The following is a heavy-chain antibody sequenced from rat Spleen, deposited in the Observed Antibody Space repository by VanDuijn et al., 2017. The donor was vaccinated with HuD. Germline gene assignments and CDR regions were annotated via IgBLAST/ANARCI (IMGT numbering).Heavy chain of an antibody. Sequence: EVQLQESGPGLVKPSQSLSLTCSVTFYSITSSYKWTWIRKFPGNKLEWMGYINGAGSTNYNPSLKGRISITRDTSKNQVFLQVNSVTTEDTATYYCARWDYYDGTYGVMDAWGQGASVTVSS. CDR3: ARWDYYDGTYGVMDA. CDR2: INGAGST. V-gene: IGHV3-3*01. D-gene: IGHD1-12*02. CDR1: FYSITSSYK. J-gene: IGHJ4*01.